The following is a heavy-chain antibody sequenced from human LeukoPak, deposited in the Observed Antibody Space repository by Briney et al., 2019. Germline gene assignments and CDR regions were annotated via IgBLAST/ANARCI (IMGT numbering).Heavy chain of an antibody. V-gene: IGHV4-34*01. D-gene: IGHD3-22*01. CDR2: INHSGNT. CDR3: ARSKDGSGFAAY. Sequence: SETLSLTCAVYGVSFSGYYWTWIRQPPGKGLEWIGEINHSGNTNYNPSLKSRVAISVDTSKNQFSLKLSSVIAADTAMYYCARSKDGSGFAAYWGQGTQVTVSS. CDR1: GVSFSGYY. J-gene: IGHJ4*02.